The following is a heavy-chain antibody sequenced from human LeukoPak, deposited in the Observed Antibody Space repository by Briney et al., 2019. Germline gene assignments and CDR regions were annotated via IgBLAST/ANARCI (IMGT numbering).Heavy chain of an antibody. V-gene: IGHV4-39*01. D-gene: IGHD3-22*01. Sequence: SETLSLTCAVSGGSISSSSYYWGWIRQPPGKGLEWIGSIYYSASTYYNPSLKSRVTISVATSKNQFSLKLSSVAAADTAVYYCAGLDYYDSSGYYWGQGTLVTVSS. CDR2: IYYSAST. CDR3: AGLDYYDSSGYY. CDR1: GGSISSSSYY. J-gene: IGHJ4*02.